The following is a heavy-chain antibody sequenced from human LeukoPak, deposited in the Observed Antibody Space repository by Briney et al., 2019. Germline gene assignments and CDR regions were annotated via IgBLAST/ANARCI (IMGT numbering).Heavy chain of an antibody. CDR2: ISWNSGSI. D-gene: IGHD3-16*01. V-gene: IGHV3-9*01. CDR1: GFTFDDYA. Sequence: GRSLRLSCAASGFTFDDYAMHWVRQAPGKGLEWVSGISWNSGSIGYADSVKGRFTISRDNAKNSLYLQMNSLRAEDTALYYCAKDRGTSGELSFFDYWGQGTLVTVSS. J-gene: IGHJ4*02. CDR3: AKDRGTSGELSFFDY.